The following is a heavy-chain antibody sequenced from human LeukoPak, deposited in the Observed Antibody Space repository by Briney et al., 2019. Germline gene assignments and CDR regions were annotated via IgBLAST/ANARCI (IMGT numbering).Heavy chain of an antibody. D-gene: IGHD6-13*01. CDR3: ARERDSSSWPHYGMDV. V-gene: IGHV3-33*01. CDR1: GFTFSSYG. J-gene: IGHJ6*04. CDR2: IWYDGSNK. Sequence: GGSLRLSCAASGFTFSSYGMHWVRQAPGKGLEWVAVIWYDGSNKYYADSVKGRFTISRDNSKNTLYLQMNSLRAEDTAVYYCARERDSSSWPHYGMDVWGKGTTVTVSS.